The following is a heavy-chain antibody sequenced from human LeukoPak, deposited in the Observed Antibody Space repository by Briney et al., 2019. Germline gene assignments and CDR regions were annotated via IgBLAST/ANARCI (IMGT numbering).Heavy chain of an antibody. Sequence: GGSLRLSCASSGFTFSSYGMHWVRQAPGKGLEWVGFIRYDGSNKYYADSVKGRFTISRDNSKNTLYLQMNSLRAEDTAVYYCAKEIWPTVTTPGWTYFDYWGQGALVTVSS. D-gene: IGHD4-17*01. J-gene: IGHJ4*02. CDR2: IRYDGSNK. V-gene: IGHV3-30*02. CDR1: GFTFSSYG. CDR3: AKEIWPTVTTPGWTYFDY.